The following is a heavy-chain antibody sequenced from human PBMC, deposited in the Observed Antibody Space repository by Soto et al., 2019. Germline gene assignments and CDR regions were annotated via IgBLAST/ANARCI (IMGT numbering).Heavy chain of an antibody. CDR2: MNPNSGNT. CDR3: ARKSGGDSSGYYYYYYGMDV. V-gene: IGHV1-8*01. J-gene: IGHJ6*02. D-gene: IGHD3-22*01. CDR1: GYTFTSYD. Sequence: ASVKVSCKASGYTFTSYDINWVRQATGQGLEWMGWMNPNSGNTGYAQKFQGRVTMTRNTSISTAYMELSSLRSEDTAVYYCARKSGGDSSGYYYYYYGMDVWGQGTTVTVSS.